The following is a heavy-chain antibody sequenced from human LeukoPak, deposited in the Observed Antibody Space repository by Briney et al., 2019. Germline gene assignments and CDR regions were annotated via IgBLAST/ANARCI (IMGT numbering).Heavy chain of an antibody. J-gene: IGHJ4*02. V-gene: IGHV1-2*02. CDR3: ARAGSSSRWVNDY. Sequence: ASVKVSCKASGYTFTGYYMHWVRQAPGQGLEWMGWINPNSGGTNYAQKFQGRVTMTRDTSISTAYMELSRLRSDDTAVSYCARAGSSSRWVNDYWGQGTLVTVSS. CDR2: INPNSGGT. CDR1: GYTFTGYY. D-gene: IGHD6-13*01.